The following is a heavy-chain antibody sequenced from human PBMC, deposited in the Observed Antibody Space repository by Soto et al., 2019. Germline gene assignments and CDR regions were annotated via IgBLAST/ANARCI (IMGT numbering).Heavy chain of an antibody. CDR3: AGFEYSSSSEN. CDR1: GGSFRGYY. V-gene: IGHV4-34*01. D-gene: IGHD6-6*01. J-gene: IGHJ4*02. Sequence: SESLSLACAVYGGSFRGYYWSRIRQPPGKGLEWIGEINHSGSTNYNPSLKSRVTISVDTSKNQFSLKLSSVTAADTAVYYCAGFEYSSSSENWGQGTLVSVSS. CDR2: INHSGST.